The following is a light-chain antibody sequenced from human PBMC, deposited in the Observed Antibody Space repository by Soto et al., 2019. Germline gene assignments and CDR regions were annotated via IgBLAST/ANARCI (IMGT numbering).Light chain of an antibody. CDR3: QHYNSYPWT. V-gene: IGKV1-5*01. J-gene: IGKJ1*01. Sequence: DIQMTQSPSTLSASIGDRVTITCRASQTINNWLAWYQQKPGKAPNLLIYHASNLETRVPSRFSGSAFGTEFTLTISSLLPDDFATYYCQHYNSYPWTFGQGTKVEIK. CDR2: HAS. CDR1: QTINNW.